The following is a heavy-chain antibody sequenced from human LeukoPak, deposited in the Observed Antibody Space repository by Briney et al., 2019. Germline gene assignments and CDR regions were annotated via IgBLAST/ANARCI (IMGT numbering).Heavy chain of an antibody. D-gene: IGHD6-25*01. CDR2: IYHSGST. V-gene: IGHV4-30-2*01. CDR1: GGSISSGGYS. J-gene: IGHJ4*02. CDR3: ARGGGTFDY. Sequence: ASETLSLTCAVSGGSISSGGYSWSWIRQPPGKGLEWIGYIYHSGSTYYNPSLKSRVTISVDRSKNQFSLKLSSVTAADTAVYYCARGGGTFDYWGQGTLVTVSS.